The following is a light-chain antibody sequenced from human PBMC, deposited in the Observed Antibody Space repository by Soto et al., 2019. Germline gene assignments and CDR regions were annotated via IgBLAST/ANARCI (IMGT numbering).Light chain of an antibody. V-gene: IGLV2-8*01. CDR3: SSYADFRTVV. Sequence: QSVLTQPPSASGSPGQSVTISCTGTSKDVGGFEYVSWYRQYPGQGPQVIIYEVTKRPSGVPDRFSGSKSGSTASLTVSGLRPDDEADYYCSSYADFRTVVFGGGTKLTVL. CDR1: SKDVGGFEY. CDR2: EVT. J-gene: IGLJ3*02.